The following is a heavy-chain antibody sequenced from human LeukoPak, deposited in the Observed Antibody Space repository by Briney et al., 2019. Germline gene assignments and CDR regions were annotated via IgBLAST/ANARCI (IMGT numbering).Heavy chain of an antibody. D-gene: IGHD3-22*01. CDR1: GGSISSYY. J-gene: IGHJ4*02. Sequence: PSETLSLTCTVSGGSISSYYWSWIRQPAGKGLEWIGRIYTSGSTNYNPSLKSRVTMSVDTSKNQFSLKLSSVTAADTAVYYCARERDYYNSSGYRYYFDYWGQGTLVTVSS. CDR2: IYTSGST. CDR3: ARERDYYNSSGYRYYFDY. V-gene: IGHV4-4*07.